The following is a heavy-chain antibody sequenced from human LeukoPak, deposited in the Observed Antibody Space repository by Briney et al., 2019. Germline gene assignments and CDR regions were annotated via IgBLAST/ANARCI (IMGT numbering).Heavy chain of an antibody. Sequence: GGSLRLSCAASGFTFTGYAMSWVRQAPGKGLQWVSTISRSGDNTYYADSVKGRFTISRDNSKSTLYVQMNSLRAEDTAIYYCAKAGANWFDPWGQGTLVTVSS. J-gene: IGHJ5*02. CDR3: AKAGANWFDP. CDR2: ISRSGDNT. D-gene: IGHD3-10*01. V-gene: IGHV3-23*01. CDR1: GFTFTGYA.